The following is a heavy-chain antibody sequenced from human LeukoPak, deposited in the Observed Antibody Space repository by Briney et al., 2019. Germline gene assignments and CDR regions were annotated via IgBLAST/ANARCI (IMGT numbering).Heavy chain of an antibody. Sequence: PGGSLRLSRAASGFAFSNYDMLWVRQATGKGLEWVSAINTAADTYYPDSVKGRFTISRENAKSSLYLQMNSLRVGDTAVYYCVRAPPGTGWLIDHWGQGTLVAVSS. D-gene: IGHD6-19*01. CDR3: VRAPPGTGWLIDH. J-gene: IGHJ4*02. CDR1: GFAFSNYD. V-gene: IGHV3-13*04. CDR2: INTAADT.